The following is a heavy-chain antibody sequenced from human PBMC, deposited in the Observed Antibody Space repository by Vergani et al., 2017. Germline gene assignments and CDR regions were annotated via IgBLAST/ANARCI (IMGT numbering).Heavy chain of an antibody. J-gene: IGHJ4*02. CDR3: ARGWSGYSTSWYFDF. V-gene: IGHV1-2*02. CDR1: GYTFNGYY. CDR2: IDPNSDGT. Sequence: QVQLVQSGTEVKKPGASVKVSCKASGYTFNGYYIHWVRQAPGKGLEYMGWIDPNSDGTNYAQKFQGRVTMTRDTSISTAYMELSRLRSDDTAVYYCARGWSGYSTSWYFDFCGQGTLVTVSS. D-gene: IGHD6-13*01.